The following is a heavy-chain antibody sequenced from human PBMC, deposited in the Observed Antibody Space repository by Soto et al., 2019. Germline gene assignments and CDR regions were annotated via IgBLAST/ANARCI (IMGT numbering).Heavy chain of an antibody. J-gene: IGHJ5*02. Sequence: SETLSLTCTVSGDSISSGDYYWSWIRQPPGKGLEWIGCIYYSGNTYYNPSLKRRFSISVDTPKNQFSLQLSSVTVADTGVYYCARVPGPWGQGTLVTVSS. D-gene: IGHD7-27*01. CDR1: GDSISSGDYY. CDR2: IYYSGNT. V-gene: IGHV4-30-4*01. CDR3: ARVPGP.